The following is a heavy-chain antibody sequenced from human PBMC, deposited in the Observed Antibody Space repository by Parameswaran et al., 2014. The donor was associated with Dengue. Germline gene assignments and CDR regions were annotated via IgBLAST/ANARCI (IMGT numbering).Heavy chain of an antibody. J-gene: IGHJ4*02. CDR3: ARESSSYGRPGGFDY. D-gene: IGHD5-18*01. V-gene: IGHV4-30-4*01. Sequence: RWIRQPPGKGLEWIGYIYYSGSTYYNPSLKSRVTISVDTSKNQFSLKLSSVTAADTAVYYCARESSSYGRPGGFDYWGQGTLVTVSS. CDR2: IYYSGST.